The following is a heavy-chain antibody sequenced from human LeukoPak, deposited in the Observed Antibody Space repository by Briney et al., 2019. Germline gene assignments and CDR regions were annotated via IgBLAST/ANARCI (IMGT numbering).Heavy chain of an antibody. J-gene: IGHJ4*02. Sequence: GGSLRLSCAASGFTFSSYAMNWVRQAPGKGLEWVSGISGSGGSVYYADSVKGRFTISRDNSLNTLYLQMNSLKTEDTAMYYCSTYSYGGKHDYWGRGTLVTVSS. V-gene: IGHV3-23*01. CDR2: ISGSGGSV. D-gene: IGHD4-23*01. CDR1: GFTFSSYA. CDR3: STYSYGGKHDY.